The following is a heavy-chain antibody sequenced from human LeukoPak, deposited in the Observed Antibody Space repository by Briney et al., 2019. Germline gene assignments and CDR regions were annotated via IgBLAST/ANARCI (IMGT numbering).Heavy chain of an antibody. D-gene: IGHD1-1*01. Sequence: GGSLRLSCAASGFTFSTYAMTWVRQAPGKGLEWVSAISGGGNYIYYIDSVKGRFTTSRDNSKNTLYLQMSSLRAEDTAVYYCVKNRGTGLAFYDYWGQGTQVTVSS. CDR1: GFTFSTYA. J-gene: IGHJ4*02. CDR3: VKNRGTGLAFYDY. CDR2: ISGGGNYI. V-gene: IGHV3-23*01.